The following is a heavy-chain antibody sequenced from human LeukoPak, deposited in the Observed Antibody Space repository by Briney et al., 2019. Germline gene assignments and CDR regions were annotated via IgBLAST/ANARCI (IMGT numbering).Heavy chain of an antibody. V-gene: IGHV3-7*01. J-gene: IGHJ3*02. CDR2: TREDGGER. D-gene: IGHD2-21*01. CDR1: GFSFSRYW. Sequence: GGSLRLSCAASGFSFSRYWMTWVRQAPGKGLEWVANTREDGGERYYVDSVKGRFTISRGNAKNSLYLQMNSLRAEDTAVYYCARVARLGDAFDIWGQGTMVTVSS. CDR3: ARVARLGDAFDI.